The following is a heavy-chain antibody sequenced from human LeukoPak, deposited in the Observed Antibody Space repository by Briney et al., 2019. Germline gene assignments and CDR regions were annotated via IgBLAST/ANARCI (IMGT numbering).Heavy chain of an antibody. CDR1: GGSISSYY. Sequence: PSETLSLTCTVSGGSISSYYWSWIRQPAGKGLEWIGRIYTSGSTNYNPSLKSRVTMSVDTSKNQFSLKLSSVTAADTAVYYCARDLRGFRDIVVVPAVFSFDYWGQGTLVTVSS. J-gene: IGHJ4*02. V-gene: IGHV4-4*07. D-gene: IGHD2-2*01. CDR3: ARDLRGFRDIVVVPAVFSFDY. CDR2: IYTSGST.